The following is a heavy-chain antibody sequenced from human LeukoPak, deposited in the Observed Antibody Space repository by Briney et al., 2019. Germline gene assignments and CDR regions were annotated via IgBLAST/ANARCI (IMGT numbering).Heavy chain of an antibody. CDR2: IFPSGGEI. Sequence: PGGSLTLSCEASGFTFSTFAMIWVRQPPGKGLEWVSSIFPSGGEIHYADSVRGRFTISRDNSKSTLSLQMNSLRAEDTAIYYCATYRQGLLPCESWGQGTLVTVSS. CDR3: ATYRQGLLPCES. J-gene: IGHJ5*02. D-gene: IGHD3/OR15-3a*01. V-gene: IGHV3-23*01. CDR1: GFTFSTFA.